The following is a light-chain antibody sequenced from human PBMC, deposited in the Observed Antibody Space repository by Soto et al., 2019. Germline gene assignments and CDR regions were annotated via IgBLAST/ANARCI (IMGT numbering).Light chain of an antibody. CDR1: SSNVGGYNY. CDR3: SSYTSSSTLV. V-gene: IGLV2-14*01. J-gene: IGLJ1*01. Sequence: QSALTQPASVSGSPGQSITISCTGTSSNVGGYNYVSWYQQHPGKAPKLMIYEVSYRPSGVSHLFSGSKSGNTASLTSSGLQAEDEADYYCSSYTSSSTLVFGTGTKLTVL. CDR2: EVS.